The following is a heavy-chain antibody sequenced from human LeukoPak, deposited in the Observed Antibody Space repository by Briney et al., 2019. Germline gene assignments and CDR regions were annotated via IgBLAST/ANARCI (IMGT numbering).Heavy chain of an antibody. CDR1: GFTFSGYW. CDR2: ITGDASIT. J-gene: IGHJ2*01. V-gene: IGHV3-74*01. D-gene: IGHD4-17*01. CDR3: ARDTGWYFDL. Sequence: WGTLRLSCAASGFTFSGYWMNWVRQAPGKGLEWVSCITGDASITTSADSVKSLFTISRHNANNTLFLQMISLRAEDSAVYYCARDTGWYFDLWGRGTLVTVSS.